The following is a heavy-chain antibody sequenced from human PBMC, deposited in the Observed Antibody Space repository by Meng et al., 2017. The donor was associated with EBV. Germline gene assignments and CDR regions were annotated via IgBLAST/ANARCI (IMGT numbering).Heavy chain of an antibody. Sequence: QWELVGSGGGLVKPGGSHRLSCAASGFTFSDYYMSWIRQAPGKGLEWVSYISSSGSTIYYADSVKGRFTISRDNAKNSLYLQMNSLRAEDTAVYYCASHPAYSGSYDGGYWGQGTLVTVSS. J-gene: IGHJ4*02. CDR1: GFTFSDYY. V-gene: IGHV3-11*01. CDR3: ASHPAYSGSYDGGY. D-gene: IGHD1-26*01. CDR2: ISSSGSTI.